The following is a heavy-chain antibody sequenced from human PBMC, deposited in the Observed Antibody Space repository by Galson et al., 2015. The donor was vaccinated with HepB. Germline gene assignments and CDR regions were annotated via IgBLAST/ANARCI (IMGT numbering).Heavy chain of an antibody. Sequence: TLSLTCTVSGGSISSGGYYWSWIRQHPGKGLEWIGYIYYSGSTYYNPSLKSRVTISVDTSKNQFSLKLSSVTAADTAVYYCASSDSSGCSYRGDYYYGMDVWGQGTTVTVSS. D-gene: IGHD3-22*01. CDR1: GGSISSGGYY. CDR3: ASSDSSGCSYRGDYYYGMDV. CDR2: IYYSGST. V-gene: IGHV4-31*03. J-gene: IGHJ6*02.